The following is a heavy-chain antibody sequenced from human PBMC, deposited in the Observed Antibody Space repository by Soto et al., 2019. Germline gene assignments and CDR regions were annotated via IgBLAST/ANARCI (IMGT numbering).Heavy chain of an antibody. V-gene: IGHV4-34*01. CDR2: INHSGST. D-gene: IGHD3-3*01. CDR3: ARSGGITIFGVVVNWFDP. Sequence: SETLSLTCAVYGGSFSGYYWSWIRQPPGKGLEWIGEINHSGSTNYNPSLKSRVTISVDTSKNQFSLKLSSVTAADTAVYYCARSGGITIFGVVVNWFDPWGQGTLVTVSS. CDR1: GGSFSGYY. J-gene: IGHJ5*02.